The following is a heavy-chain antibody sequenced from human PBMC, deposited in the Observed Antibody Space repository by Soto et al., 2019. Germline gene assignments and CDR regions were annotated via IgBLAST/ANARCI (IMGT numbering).Heavy chain of an antibody. D-gene: IGHD2-21*02. J-gene: IGHJ6*02. CDR2: MYNTGST. CDR3: ARDLWGYCGTDCYPLDV. Sequence: SETLSLTCTVSGGSISGYYWSWIRQPPGKGLEWIGYMYNTGSTVYNPSFKSRVTISVDTSKNQFPLKLNSVTAADTAVYYCARDLWGYCGTDCYPLDVWGQGTTVT. V-gene: IGHV4-59*01. CDR1: GGSISGYY.